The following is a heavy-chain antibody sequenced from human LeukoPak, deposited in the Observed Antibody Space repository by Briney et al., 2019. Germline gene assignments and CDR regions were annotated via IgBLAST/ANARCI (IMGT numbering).Heavy chain of an antibody. Sequence: SETLSLTCAVYGGSFSGYYWSWIRQPPGKGLEWIGEINHSGSTNYNPSLKSPVTISIDTSKNQFSLRLISVTAADTAVYYCARDQLYCSSSSCRNLGWFDPWGQGTLVTVSS. CDR3: ARDQLYCSSSSCRNLGWFDP. J-gene: IGHJ5*02. D-gene: IGHD2-2*01. CDR1: GGSFSGYY. V-gene: IGHV4-34*01. CDR2: INHSGST.